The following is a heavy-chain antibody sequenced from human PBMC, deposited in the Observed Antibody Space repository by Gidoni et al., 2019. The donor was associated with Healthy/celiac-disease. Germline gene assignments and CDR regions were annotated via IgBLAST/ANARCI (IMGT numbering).Heavy chain of an antibody. Sequence: EVQLVESGGGLVQPGGSLRLSCAASGFTFSSYSMNWVRQAPGKGLEWVSYISSSSSTIYYADSVKGRFTISRDNAKNSLYLQMNSLRAEDTAVYYCARDHCSGGSCYSGAFDIWGQGTMVTVSS. CDR3: ARDHCSGGSCYSGAFDI. J-gene: IGHJ3*02. CDR2: ISSSSSTI. D-gene: IGHD2-15*01. V-gene: IGHV3-48*01. CDR1: GFTFSSYS.